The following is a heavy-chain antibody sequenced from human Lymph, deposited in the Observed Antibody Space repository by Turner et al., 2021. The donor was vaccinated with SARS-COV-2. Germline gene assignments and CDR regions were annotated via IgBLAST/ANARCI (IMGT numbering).Heavy chain of an antibody. V-gene: IGHV3-30*18. CDR3: AKVRSIFGVVIGGMDV. CDR1: GFTFSSYG. Sequence: QVQRVESGGGVVQPGRSLRLFCAASGFTFSSYGMHWVRQAPGKGLEWVAVISYDGSNKYYADSVKGRFTISRDNSKNTLYLQMNSLRAEDTAVYYCAKVRSIFGVVIGGMDVWGQGTTVTVSS. D-gene: IGHD3-3*01. J-gene: IGHJ6*02. CDR2: ISYDGSNK.